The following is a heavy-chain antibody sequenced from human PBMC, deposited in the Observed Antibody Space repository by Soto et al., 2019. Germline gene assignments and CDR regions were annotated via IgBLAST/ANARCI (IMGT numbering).Heavy chain of an antibody. CDR1: GFTFSSYG. Sequence: GGSLRLSCAASGFTFSSYGMHWVRQAPGKGLEWVAVISYDGSNKYYADSVKGRFTISRDNSKNTLYLQMNSLRAEDTAVYYCAKSKVLLWFGEKDYGMDVWGQGTTVTVSS. V-gene: IGHV3-30*18. D-gene: IGHD3-10*01. CDR2: ISYDGSNK. CDR3: AKSKVLLWFGEKDYGMDV. J-gene: IGHJ6*02.